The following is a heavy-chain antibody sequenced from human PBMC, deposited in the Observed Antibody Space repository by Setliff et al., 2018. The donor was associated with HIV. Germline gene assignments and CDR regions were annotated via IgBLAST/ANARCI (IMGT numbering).Heavy chain of an antibody. CDR1: GFTFSSHG. V-gene: IGHV3-30*02. J-gene: IGHJ4*02. D-gene: IGHD1-26*01. Sequence: GGSLRLSCAASGFTFSSHGMHWVRQTPGKGLEWVAFTVIDGTYTFYAESVKGRFTISRDNARSTLYLQMNSLSPDDTAVYYCVKDPREGAGYFDYWGQGTQVTVSS. CDR3: VKDPREGAGYFDY. CDR2: TVIDGTYT.